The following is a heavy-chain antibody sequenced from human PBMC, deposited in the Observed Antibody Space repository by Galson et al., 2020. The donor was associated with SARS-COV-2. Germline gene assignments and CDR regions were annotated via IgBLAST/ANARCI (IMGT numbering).Heavy chain of an antibody. Sequence: SVKVSCKASGGTFSSYAISWVRQAPGQGLEWMGGIIPILGIANYAQKFQGRVTITADKSTSTAYMELSSLRSEDTAVYYCARGGAKVITIFGGVDAFDIWGQGTMVTVSS. CDR1: GGTFSSYA. D-gene: IGHD3-3*01. V-gene: IGHV1-69*10. J-gene: IGHJ3*02. CDR2: IIPILGIA. CDR3: ARGGAKVITIFGGVDAFDI.